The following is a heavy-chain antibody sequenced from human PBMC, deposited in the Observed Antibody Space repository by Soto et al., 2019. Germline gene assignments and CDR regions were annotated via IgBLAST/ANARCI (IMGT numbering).Heavy chain of an antibody. D-gene: IGHD6-13*01. V-gene: IGHV4-4*02. Sequence: QVQLQESGPGLVKPSGTLSLTCAVSGASISSSNWWTWVRQPPGKGLEWIGEIFHSGSTNYNPSLKSRITISVDRSKKQFSLELGSVAAADTAADYGACSRSSSWYGGGAFEIWGHGTMVTVSS. CDR2: IFHSGST. CDR3: ACSRSSSWYGGGAFEI. CDR1: GASISSSNW. J-gene: IGHJ3*02.